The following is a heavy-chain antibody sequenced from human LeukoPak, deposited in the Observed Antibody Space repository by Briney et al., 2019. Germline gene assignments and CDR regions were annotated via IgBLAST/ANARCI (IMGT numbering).Heavy chain of an antibody. V-gene: IGHV4-4*07. J-gene: IGHJ4*02. D-gene: IGHD2-21*01. CDR3: ASLGGYCGGDCYSRPFDY. CDR1: GGSISSYY. Sequence: KPSETLSLTCTVSGGSISSYYWSWIRQPAGKGLEWIGRIYTSGSTNYNPSLKSRVTISVDTSKNQFSLKLSSVTAADTAVYYCASLGGYCGGDCYSRPFDYWGQGTLVTVSS. CDR2: IYTSGST.